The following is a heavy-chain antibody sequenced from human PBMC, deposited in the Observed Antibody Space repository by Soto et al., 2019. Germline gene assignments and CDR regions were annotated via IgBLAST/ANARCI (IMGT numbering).Heavy chain of an antibody. J-gene: IGHJ4*02. CDR3: TRVVAGLDY. CDR2: FYYGGST. Sequence: SETLSLTCDVSGYSITSGYYWGWVRQPPGKGLEWIGSFYYGGSTFYNPSLKSRVTISVDESKNNFSLRLTSVTAADKAVYFCTRVVAGLDYWGQGILVTVYS. V-gene: IGHV4-38-2*01. CDR1: GYSITSGYY. D-gene: IGHD6-19*01.